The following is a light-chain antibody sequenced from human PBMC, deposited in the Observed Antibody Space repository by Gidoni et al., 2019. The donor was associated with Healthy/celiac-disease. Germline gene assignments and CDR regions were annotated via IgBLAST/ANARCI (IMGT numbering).Light chain of an antibody. CDR2: GNS. Sequence: QSVLTQPPSVSGAPGQRVTISCTGSRSTIGEGYYVPWYQQLPGTAPKLLIYGNSNLPSGVPDRFSGSKSGTSASLAITGLQAEDEADYYCQSYDSSLSGSDVFGTGTKVTVL. J-gene: IGLJ1*01. CDR1: RSTIGEGYY. CDR3: QSYDSSLSGSDV. V-gene: IGLV1-40*01.